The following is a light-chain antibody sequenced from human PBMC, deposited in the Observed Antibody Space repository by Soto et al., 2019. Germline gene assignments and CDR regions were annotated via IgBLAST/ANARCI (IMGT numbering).Light chain of an antibody. J-gene: IGLJ1*01. CDR3: QVWDSSSDHYV. Sequence: SYELTQPPSVSVAPGQTARITCGGDNIGSKSVHWYQQKPGQAPVLVVYDGSDRPPGIPARFSGSNSGNTATLTISRVEARDEDDFYCQVWDSSSDHYVFGTGTKVTVL. CDR2: DGS. V-gene: IGLV3-21*02. CDR1: NIGSKS.